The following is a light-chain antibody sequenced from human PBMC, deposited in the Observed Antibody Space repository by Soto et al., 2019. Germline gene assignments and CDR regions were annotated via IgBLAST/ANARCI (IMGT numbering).Light chain of an antibody. Sequence: EIVMTQSPSTLSLSPGERATLSCRASQSVSSNLAWYQQKPGQAPRLLIYGASTRATGIPARFSGSGSGTEFTLTISSLQSEDFAVYYCQQYNNWPPITFGQGTRWRLN. J-gene: IGKJ5*01. V-gene: IGKV3-15*01. CDR3: QQYNNWPPIT. CDR1: QSVSSN. CDR2: GAS.